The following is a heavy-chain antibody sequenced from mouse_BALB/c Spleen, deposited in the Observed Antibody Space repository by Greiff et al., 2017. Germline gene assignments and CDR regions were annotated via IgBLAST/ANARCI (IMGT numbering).Heavy chain of an antibody. Sequence: QVQLQQSGAELVRPGTSVKVSCKASGYSFTNYLIEWVKQWPGQGLEWIGVINPGSGGTNYNEKFKGKTTLTADKSSSTAYMQLSSLTSDDSAVYFCARDDYDGFAYWGQGTLVTVSA. V-gene: IGHV1-54*01. CDR2: INPGSGGT. J-gene: IGHJ3*01. CDR3: ARDDYDGFAY. CDR1: GYSFTNYL. D-gene: IGHD2-4*01.